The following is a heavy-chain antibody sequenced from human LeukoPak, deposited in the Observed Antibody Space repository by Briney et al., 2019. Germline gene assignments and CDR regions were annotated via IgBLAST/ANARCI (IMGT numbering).Heavy chain of an antibody. CDR3: ARQPPQYYGMDV. Sequence: SETLSLTCTVSGGSFSNYYWSWIRQPAGKGLEWIGRIYTSGSTNYNPSVKSRVTMSVDTSNNQFSLRLTSVTAADTAVYYRARQPPQYYGMDVWGQGTTVTVSS. V-gene: IGHV4-4*07. CDR2: IYTSGST. D-gene: IGHD1-14*01. CDR1: GGSFSNYY. J-gene: IGHJ6*02.